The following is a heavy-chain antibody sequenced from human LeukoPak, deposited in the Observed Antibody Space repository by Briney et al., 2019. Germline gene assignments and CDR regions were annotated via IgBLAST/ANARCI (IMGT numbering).Heavy chain of an antibody. CDR3: ARGYYYGSGIFDY. V-gene: IGHV3-7*01. D-gene: IGHD3-10*01. J-gene: IGHJ4*02. CDR2: INQDGSEK. CDR1: GFTFSSYW. Sequence: TGGSLRLSCAASGFTFSSYWMNWVRQAPGKGLEWVANINQDGSEKYYVDSVKGRFTISRDNAKNSLYLQMNSLRAEDTAVYYCARGYYYGSGIFDYWGQGTLVTVSS.